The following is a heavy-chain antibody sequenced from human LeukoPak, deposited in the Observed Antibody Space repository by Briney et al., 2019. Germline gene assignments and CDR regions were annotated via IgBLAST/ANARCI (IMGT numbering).Heavy chain of an antibody. CDR2: ISSSSSTI. Sequence: PGGSLRLSCAASGFTFSSYSMTWVRQAPGKGLEWVSYISSSSSTIYYADSVKGRFTISRDNAKNSLYLQMNSLRDEDTAVYYCARVGHRWLVDSYYGYWGQGTLVTVSS. V-gene: IGHV3-48*02. J-gene: IGHJ4*02. CDR1: GFTFSSYS. D-gene: IGHD6-19*01. CDR3: ARVGHRWLVDSYYGY.